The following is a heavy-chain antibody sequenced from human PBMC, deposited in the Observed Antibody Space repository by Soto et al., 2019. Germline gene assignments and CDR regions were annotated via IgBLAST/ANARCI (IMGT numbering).Heavy chain of an antibody. CDR1: GFTFSRYG. J-gene: IGHJ6*04. CDR2: ISYDGSNA. Sequence: QVHLVESGGGVVQPGTSLRLSCAASGFTFSRYGMNWVRQAPGKGLEWVAAISYDGSNAYYVDAVKGRITISRDNAKNTLFLQMSSLGAEDTAVYYCAKVGQAGGMDVWGKGTTAIVSS. CDR3: AKVGQAGGMDV. V-gene: IGHV3-30*18.